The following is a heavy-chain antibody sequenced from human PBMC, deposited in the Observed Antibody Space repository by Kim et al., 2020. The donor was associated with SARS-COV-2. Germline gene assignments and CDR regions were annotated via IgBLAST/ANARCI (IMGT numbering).Heavy chain of an antibody. CDR3: ARGRAGYYGMDV. Sequence: TYAQKLQGRVTMTTDTSTSTAYMELRSLRSDDTAVYYCARGRAGYYGMDVWGQGTTVTVSS. J-gene: IGHJ6*02. V-gene: IGHV1-18*01.